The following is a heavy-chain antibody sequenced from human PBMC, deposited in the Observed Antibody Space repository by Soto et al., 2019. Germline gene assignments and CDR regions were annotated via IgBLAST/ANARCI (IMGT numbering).Heavy chain of an antibody. J-gene: IGHJ6*03. CDR3: ARDVVRPRGSYYYMDV. D-gene: IGHD1-1*01. CDR2: ISSSSSTI. CDR1: GFTFSDYN. V-gene: IGHV3-48*01. Sequence: GSLRLSCAASGFTFSDYNMNWVRQAPGKGLEWVSYISSSSSTIYYADSVKGRFTISRDNAKNSLYLQMNSLRAEDTAVYYCARDVVRPRGSYYYMDVWGKGTTVTVSS.